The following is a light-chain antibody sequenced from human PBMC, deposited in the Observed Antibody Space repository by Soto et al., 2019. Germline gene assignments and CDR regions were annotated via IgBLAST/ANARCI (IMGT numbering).Light chain of an antibody. Sequence: QSVLTQSPSASGSPGQSVTISCTGTKNDIGVYDFVSWYQHHPGKAPRLIIYEVVQRPSGVPDRFSGSKSGNTASLTVSGLQAADEADYFCKSYAGSNTYVLGSGTKVTVL. CDR3: KSYAGSNTYV. J-gene: IGLJ1*01. CDR1: KNDIGVYDF. CDR2: EVV. V-gene: IGLV2-8*01.